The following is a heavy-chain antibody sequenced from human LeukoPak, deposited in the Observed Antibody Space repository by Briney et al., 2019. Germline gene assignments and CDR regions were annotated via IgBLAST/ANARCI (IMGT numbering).Heavy chain of an antibody. D-gene: IGHD3-9*01. CDR1: GGSFSGYY. J-gene: IGHJ6*03. V-gene: IGHV4-34*01. Sequence: SETLSLTCAVYGGSFSGYYWSWIRQPPGKGLEWIGEINHSGSTNYNPSLKSRVTISVDTSKNQFSLKLSSVTAADTAVYYCARLTYYDILTGSGGYYYYYMDVWGKGTTVTISS. CDR3: ARLTYYDILTGSGGYYYYYMDV. CDR2: INHSGST.